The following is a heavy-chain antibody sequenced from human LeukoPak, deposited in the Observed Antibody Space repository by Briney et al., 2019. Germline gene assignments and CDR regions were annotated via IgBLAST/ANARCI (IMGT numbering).Heavy chain of an antibody. V-gene: IGHV1-69*04. CDR2: IIPILGIA. Sequence: SVKVSCKASGGTFSSYAISWVRQAPGQGLEWMGRIIPILGIANYAQKFQGRVTITADKSTSTAYMELSSLRSEDTAVYYCARDAYVSSGYAFDYWGQGTLVTVSS. D-gene: IGHD3-22*01. J-gene: IGHJ4*02. CDR1: GGTFSSYA. CDR3: ARDAYVSSGYAFDY.